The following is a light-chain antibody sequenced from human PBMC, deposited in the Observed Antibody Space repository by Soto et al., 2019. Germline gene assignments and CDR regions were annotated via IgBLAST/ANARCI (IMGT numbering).Light chain of an antibody. CDR3: QQRSNWPPS. V-gene: IGKV3-11*01. J-gene: IGKJ3*01. CDR2: DAS. CDR1: QSVSSY. Sequence: ELVLTQSPATLSLSPGERATLSCRASQSVSSYLAWYQQKPGQAPRLLIYDASNRATGIPARFSGSGSGTDFTLTISSLEPEDFAVYDCQQRSNWPPSFGPGTKVDI.